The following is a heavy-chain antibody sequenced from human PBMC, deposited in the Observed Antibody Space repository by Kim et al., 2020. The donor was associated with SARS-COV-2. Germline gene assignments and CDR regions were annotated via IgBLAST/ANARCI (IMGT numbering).Heavy chain of an antibody. D-gene: IGHD3-22*01. J-gene: IGHJ4*02. V-gene: IGHV3-11*01. CDR2: ISSSGSTI. Sequence: GGSLRLSCAASGFTFSDYYMNWIRQAPGKGLEWVSYISSSGSTIYYADSVKGRFTISRDNAKNSLYPQMNSLRAEDTAVYYCARFHDSSAYDYWGQGTLVTVSS. CDR1: GFTFSDYY. CDR3: ARFHDSSAYDY.